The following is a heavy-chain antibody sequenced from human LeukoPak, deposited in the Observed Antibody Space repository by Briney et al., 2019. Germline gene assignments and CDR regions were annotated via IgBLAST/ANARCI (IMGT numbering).Heavy chain of an antibody. D-gene: IGHD2-2*01. Sequence: SETLSLTCTVSGGSISTLYWSWIRQPPGKGLEWIGHIYYSGSTNYHPSLESRVTISVDPSKNQFSLRLSSVTAADTAVYYCARDIVVVPAALNWFDPWGQGTLVTVSS. CDR2: IYYSGST. CDR1: GGSISTLY. CDR3: ARDIVVVPAALNWFDP. V-gene: IGHV4-59*01. J-gene: IGHJ5*02.